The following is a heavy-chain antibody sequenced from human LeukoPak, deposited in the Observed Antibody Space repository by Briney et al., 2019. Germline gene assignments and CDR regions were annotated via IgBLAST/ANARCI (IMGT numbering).Heavy chain of an antibody. V-gene: IGHV3-30*03. CDR3: ARVPRLRYFDWSEYYFDY. J-gene: IGHJ4*02. CDR1: GFTFSSYG. Sequence: GGSLRLSCAASGFTFSSYGMHWVRQAPGKGLEWVAVISYDGSNKYYADSVKGRFTISRDNSKNTLYLQMNSLRAEDTAVYYCARVPRLRYFDWSEYYFDYWGQGTLVTVSS. CDR2: ISYDGSNK. D-gene: IGHD3-9*01.